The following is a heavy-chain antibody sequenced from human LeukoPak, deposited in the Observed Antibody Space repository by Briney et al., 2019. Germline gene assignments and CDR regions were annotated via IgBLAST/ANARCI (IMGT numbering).Heavy chain of an antibody. V-gene: IGHV1-18*01. CDR3: ARVGRYDSSGYYVF. D-gene: IGHD3-22*01. CDR1: GHTFTGYX. Sequence: GASVKVSYKASGHTFTGYXXXWVRQAPGQGLXWXGWISAYNGNTNHAQKLQGRVTMATDTSTSTAYMELRSLRSDDTAVYYCARVGRYDSSGYYVFWGQGTLVTVSS. CDR2: ISAYNGNT. J-gene: IGHJ4*02.